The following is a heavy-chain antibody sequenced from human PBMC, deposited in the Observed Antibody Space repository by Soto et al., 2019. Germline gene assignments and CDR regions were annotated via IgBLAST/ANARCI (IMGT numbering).Heavy chain of an antibody. Sequence: SETLSLTCAVYGGSFSGYYWSWIRQPPGKRLEWIGEINHSGSTNYNPSLKSRVTISVDTSKNQFSLKLSSVTAADTAVYYCARGQPYYDYVWGSYRYTLFDYWGQGTLVTVSS. J-gene: IGHJ4*02. CDR1: GGSFSGYY. CDR3: ARGQPYYDYVWGSYRYTLFDY. CDR2: INHSGST. D-gene: IGHD3-16*02. V-gene: IGHV4-34*01.